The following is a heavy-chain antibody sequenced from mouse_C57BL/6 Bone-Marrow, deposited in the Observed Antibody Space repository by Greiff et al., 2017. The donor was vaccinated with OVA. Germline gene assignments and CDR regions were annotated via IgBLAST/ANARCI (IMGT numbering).Heavy chain of an antibody. V-gene: IGHV1-18*01. CDR1: GYTFTDYN. CDR3: ASSGYSSWFAY. D-gene: IGHD2-12*01. CDR2: INPNNGGT. Sequence: EVQLQQSGPELVKPGASVKIPCKASGYTFTDYNMDWVKQSHGKSLEWIGDINPNNGGTIYNQKFKGKATFTVDKSSSTAYMELRSLTSEDTAVYFCASSGYSSWFAYWGQGTLVTVSA. J-gene: IGHJ3*01.